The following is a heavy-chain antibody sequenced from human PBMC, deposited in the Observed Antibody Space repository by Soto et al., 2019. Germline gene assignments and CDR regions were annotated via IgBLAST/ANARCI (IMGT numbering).Heavy chain of an antibody. J-gene: IGHJ3*02. CDR1: GFTFSSYA. V-gene: IGHV3-30-3*01. Sequence: GGSLRLSCAASGFTFSSYAMHWVRQAPGKGLEWVAVISYDGSNKYYADSVKGRFTISRDNSKNTLYLQMNSLRAEDTAVYYCAREFGYSGYDYAFDIWGQGTMVTVSS. CDR2: ISYDGSNK. D-gene: IGHD5-12*01. CDR3: AREFGYSGYDYAFDI.